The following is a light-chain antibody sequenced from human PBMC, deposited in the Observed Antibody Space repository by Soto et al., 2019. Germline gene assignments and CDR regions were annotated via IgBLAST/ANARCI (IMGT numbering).Light chain of an antibody. Sequence: QSFLTQPASVSGSPGQSITISCTGTSSDVGYYNYVSWFQQHPGKAPRLVISDVTNRPSGVSNRFSGSKSGNTASLTISGLQAEDEAHYYCSSYTTSSTHVSGTGTKVTVL. CDR2: DVT. V-gene: IGLV2-14*03. CDR1: SSDVGYYNY. J-gene: IGLJ1*01. CDR3: SSYTTSSTHV.